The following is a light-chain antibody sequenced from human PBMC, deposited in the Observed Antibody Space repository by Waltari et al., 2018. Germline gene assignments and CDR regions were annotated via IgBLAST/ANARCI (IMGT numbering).Light chain of an antibody. CDR2: KAS. CDR3: QQYHAVST. J-gene: IGKJ4*01. Sequence: DIQMTQSPSTLSASVGDRVTITCRASQSISIWLAWYQRKPGEAPELLISKASSLESGVPSRFSGSGIATEFTLTISSLQPDDFATYYCQQYHAVSTFGGGTKVEIK. CDR1: QSISIW. V-gene: IGKV1-5*03.